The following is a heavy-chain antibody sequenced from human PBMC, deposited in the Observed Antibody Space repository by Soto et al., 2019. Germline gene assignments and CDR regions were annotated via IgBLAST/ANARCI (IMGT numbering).Heavy chain of an antibody. J-gene: IGHJ6*02. CDR2: IHYSGST. V-gene: IGHV4-59*01. D-gene: IGHD2-2*01. CDR3: ARARYQLLHPYYFGMDV. Sequence: QVQLQESGPGLVKPSETLSLTCTVSGGSISSYYWSWIRQSPGKGLKWIGYIHYSGSTKSNPSLKSRVTRSVDTSRNQVSLKLSSVTAADSAVYFCARARYQLLHPYYFGMDVWGQGTTVTVSS. CDR1: GGSISSYY.